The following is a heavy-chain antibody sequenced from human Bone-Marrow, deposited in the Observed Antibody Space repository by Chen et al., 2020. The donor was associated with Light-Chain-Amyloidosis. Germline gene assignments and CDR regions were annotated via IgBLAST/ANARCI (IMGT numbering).Heavy chain of an antibody. CDR3: ARDWEIAAAGGGWFDP. Sequence: QVQLQQSGPGLVKPSQTLSLTCAISGDSVSRNSAAWHWIRQSPSRGLEWLGRTYYRSKWYNDYAVSVKSRITINPDTSKNQFSLQLNSVTPEDTAVYYCARDWEIAAAGGGWFDPWGQGTLVTVSS. CDR2: TYYRSKWYN. CDR1: GDSVSRNSAA. J-gene: IGHJ5*02. D-gene: IGHD6-13*01. V-gene: IGHV6-1*01.